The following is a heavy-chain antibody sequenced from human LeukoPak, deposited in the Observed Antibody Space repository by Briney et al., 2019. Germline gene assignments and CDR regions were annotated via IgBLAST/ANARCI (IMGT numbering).Heavy chain of an antibody. CDR3: ARAGIVGPWRYFDY. CDR1: GFTFSSYS. D-gene: IGHD1-26*01. V-gene: IGHV3-21*01. J-gene: IGHJ4*02. Sequence: GGSLRLSCAASGFTFSSYSMNWVCQAPGKGLEWVSSISSSSSYIYYADSVKGRFTISRDNAKNSLYLQMNSLRAEDTAVYYCARAGIVGPWRYFDYWGQGTLVTVSS. CDR2: ISSSSSYI.